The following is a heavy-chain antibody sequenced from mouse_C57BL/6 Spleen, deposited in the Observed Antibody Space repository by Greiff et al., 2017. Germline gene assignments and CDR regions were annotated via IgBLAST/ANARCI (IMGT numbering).Heavy chain of an antibody. CDR1: GYTFTDYY. D-gene: IGHD4-1*01. CDR3: AKGDWAFAY. CDR2: INPYNGGT. J-gene: IGHJ3*01. V-gene: IGHV1-19*01. Sequence: VQLQQSGPVLVKPGASVKMSCKASGYTFTDYYMNWVKQSHGKSLEWIGVINPYNGGTSYNQKFKGKATLTVDKSSSTAYMELNSLTSEDSAVYYCAKGDWAFAYWGQGTLVTVSA.